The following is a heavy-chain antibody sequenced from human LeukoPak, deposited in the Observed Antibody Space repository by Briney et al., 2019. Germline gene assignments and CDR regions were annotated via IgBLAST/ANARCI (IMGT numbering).Heavy chain of an antibody. CDR3: AKESGKFDY. V-gene: IGHV3-43*02. J-gene: IGHJ4*02. Sequence: GGSLRLSCVASGLNFDDSAMHGVRQAPGGGLEWVSLISADGGSTFSADSVKGRFSISRDNSKNSLYLQMNSLRSEDTAMYYCAKESGKFDYWGQGTLVAVSS. CDR2: ISADGGST. CDR1: GLNFDDSA.